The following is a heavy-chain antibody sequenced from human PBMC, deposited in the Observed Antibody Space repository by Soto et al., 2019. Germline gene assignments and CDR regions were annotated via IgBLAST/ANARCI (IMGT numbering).Heavy chain of an antibody. CDR3: AKDLKAYTAMVRSSDAFDI. J-gene: IGHJ3*02. Sequence: GGSLRLSCAASGFTFSSYAMSWVRQAPGKGLEWVSAISGSGGSTYYACSGKGRFTNSRDNSKNTLYLQMNSLRAEDTAVYYCAKDLKAYTAMVRSSDAFDIWGQGTMVTVSS. CDR1: GFTFSSYA. D-gene: IGHD5-18*01. CDR2: ISGSGGST. V-gene: IGHV3-23*01.